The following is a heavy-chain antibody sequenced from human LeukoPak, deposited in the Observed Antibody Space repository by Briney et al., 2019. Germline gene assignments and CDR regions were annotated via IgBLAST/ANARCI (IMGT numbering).Heavy chain of an antibody. J-gene: IGHJ4*02. CDR2: ISYDGSNK. CDR1: GFTFSSYA. D-gene: IGHD4-17*01. CDR3: ARFYGDYGRAFDY. Sequence: GGSLRLSCAASGFTFSSYAMHWVRQAPGKGLEWVAVISYDGSNKYYADSVKGRFTISRDNSKNTLYLQMNSLRAEDTAVYYCARFYGDYGRAFDYWGQGTLVTVSS. V-gene: IGHV3-30-3*01.